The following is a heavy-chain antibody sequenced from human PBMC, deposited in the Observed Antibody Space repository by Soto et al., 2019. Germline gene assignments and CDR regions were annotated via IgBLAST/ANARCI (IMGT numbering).Heavy chain of an antibody. CDR2: INHSGTT. Sequence: PSETLSLTCTVSGGSFSGFFWTWIRQPPGKGLEWIGEINHSGTTNYNSSLKSRVTISQDMSENQFSLSLTSLTVADTAVYYCVRGQWLPRGEYWGQGTLVTVSS. CDR3: VRGQWLPRGEY. CDR1: GGSFSGFF. D-gene: IGHD6-19*01. J-gene: IGHJ4*02. V-gene: IGHV4-34*01.